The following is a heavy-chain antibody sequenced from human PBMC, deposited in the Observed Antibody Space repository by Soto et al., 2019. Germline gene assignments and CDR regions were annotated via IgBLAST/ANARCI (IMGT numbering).Heavy chain of an antibody. V-gene: IGHV3-23*01. D-gene: IGHD3-3*01. CDR3: TKDGDAYDFAFDK. CDR1: GFSFSNYG. Sequence: GGSLRLSCATSGFSFSNYGMNWVRQAPGKGLEWVSGITKTGRSTFIADSVRGRFTISRDNLKNIMYLQMNSLRVDDTALYYCTKDGDAYDFAFDKWGQGTMVTVSS. J-gene: IGHJ3*02. CDR2: ITKTGRST.